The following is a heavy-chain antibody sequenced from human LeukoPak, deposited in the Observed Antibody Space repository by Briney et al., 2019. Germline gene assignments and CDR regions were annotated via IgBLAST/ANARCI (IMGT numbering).Heavy chain of an antibody. Sequence: PGGSLRLSCAASGFTFTNYNMNWVRQAPGKGLEWVSSISSTSNYISYTDSLKGRFTISRDNAKNSLFLQMNSLRAEDTAVYYCARVGAVAGTFDYWGQGTLVTVSS. V-gene: IGHV3-21*01. CDR2: ISSTSNYI. CDR3: ARVGAVAGTFDY. J-gene: IGHJ4*02. D-gene: IGHD6-19*01. CDR1: GFTFTNYN.